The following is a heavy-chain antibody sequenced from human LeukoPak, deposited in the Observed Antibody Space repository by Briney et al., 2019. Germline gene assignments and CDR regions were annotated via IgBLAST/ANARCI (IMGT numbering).Heavy chain of an antibody. Sequence: GESRQISCKGSGYSFTSYWSAWVRQMPGKGLEWMGIMYAGDSNTRYSPSFQGQVTISAEKSISTAYLQWSSLKASDTAMYYCATTLNGNRFWGSWGQGTLVTVSS. J-gene: IGHJ4*02. CDR1: GYSFTSYW. D-gene: IGHD1-14*01. CDR2: MYAGDSNT. CDR3: ATTLNGNRFWGS. V-gene: IGHV5-51*01.